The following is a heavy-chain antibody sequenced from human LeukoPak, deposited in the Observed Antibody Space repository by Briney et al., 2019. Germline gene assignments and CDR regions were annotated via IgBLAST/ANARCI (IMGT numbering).Heavy chain of an antibody. Sequence: SETLSLTCTVSGGSISSSSYYWGWIRQPPGKGLEWIGSIYYSGSTYYNPSLKSRVTISVDTSKNQFSLKLSSVTAADTAVYYRARSRYDSSGYHPLSSFDYWGQGTLVTVSS. CDR2: IYYSGST. CDR1: GGSISSSSYY. J-gene: IGHJ4*02. V-gene: IGHV4-39*01. CDR3: ARSRYDSSGYHPLSSFDY. D-gene: IGHD3-22*01.